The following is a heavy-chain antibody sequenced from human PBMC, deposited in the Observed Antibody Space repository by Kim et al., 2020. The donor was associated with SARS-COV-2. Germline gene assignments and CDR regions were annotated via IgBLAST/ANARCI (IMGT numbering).Heavy chain of an antibody. Sequence: NQSLKARVTISVDTSKNQFSLKLSSVTAADTAVYYCARGHRDDSSGTPDYWGQGTLVTVSS. D-gene: IGHD3-22*01. CDR3: ARGHRDDSSGTPDY. J-gene: IGHJ4*02. V-gene: IGHV4-34*01.